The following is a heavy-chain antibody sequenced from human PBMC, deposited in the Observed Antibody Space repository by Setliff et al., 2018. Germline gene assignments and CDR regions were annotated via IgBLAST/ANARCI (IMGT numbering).Heavy chain of an antibody. J-gene: IGHJ4*02. D-gene: IGHD1-1*01. CDR2: IHYRGTT. CDR1: GASISSGTYY. CDR3: ARTGTYRYFDY. V-gene: IGHV4-39*01. Sequence: SETLSLTCTVSGASISSGTYYWAWIRQPPGKGLEWIGRIHYRGTTYSNASLASRLTISVDTAKNQFSLKLTSVAAADTAVYYCARTGTYRYFDYWGQGTRVTVSS.